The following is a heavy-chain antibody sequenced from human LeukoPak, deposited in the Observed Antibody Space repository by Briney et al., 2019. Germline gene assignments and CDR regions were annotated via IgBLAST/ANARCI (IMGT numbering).Heavy chain of an antibody. CDR3: ARDSEDSPSNDRKWVRVRGPYDGMDV. J-gene: IGHJ6*02. V-gene: IGHV1-69*13. CDR2: IIPIFGTA. D-gene: IGHD3-10*01. Sequence: SVKVSCKASGGTFSSYAISWVRQAPGQGLEWMGGIIPIFGTANYAQKFQGRVTITADESTSTAYMELSSLRSEDTAVYYCARDSEDSPSNDRKWVRVRGPYDGMDVWGQGTTVTVSS. CDR1: GGTFSSYA.